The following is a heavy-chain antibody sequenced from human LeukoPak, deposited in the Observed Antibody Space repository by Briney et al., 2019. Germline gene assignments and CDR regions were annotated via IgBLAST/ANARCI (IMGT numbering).Heavy chain of an antibody. Sequence: PGGSLRLSCAASGFTFSSYSMNWVRQAPGKGLGWVSSISSSSSYIYYADSVKGRFTISRDNAKNSLYLQMNSLRAEDTAVYYCARDGYSSSWRQGWFDPWGQGTLVTVSS. CDR2: ISSSSSYI. J-gene: IGHJ5*02. CDR3: ARDGYSSSWRQGWFDP. D-gene: IGHD6-13*01. V-gene: IGHV3-21*01. CDR1: GFTFSSYS.